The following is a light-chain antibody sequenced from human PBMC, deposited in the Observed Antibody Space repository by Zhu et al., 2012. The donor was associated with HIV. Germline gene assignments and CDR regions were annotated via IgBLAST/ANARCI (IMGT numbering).Light chain of an antibody. CDR3: QQSYSTLIT. CDR1: EPIKSN. V-gene: IGKV1-9*01. J-gene: IGKJ5*01. CDR2: DAS. Sequence: DLHLTQSPSFLSASVGDRVTITCRASEPIKSNLAWYQQKPGKAPNLLMYDASTLHSGVPSRFSGSGSGTEFTLTISRLQPEDFATYYCQQSYSTLITFGQGTRLEIK.